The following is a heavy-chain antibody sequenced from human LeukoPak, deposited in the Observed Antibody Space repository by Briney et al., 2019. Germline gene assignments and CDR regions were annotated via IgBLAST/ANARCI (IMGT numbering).Heavy chain of an antibody. CDR1: GYTFTSYE. Sequence: GAAVKVSCKASGYTFTSYEINWVRQATGQGLEWMGWMNPNSGNTGYAQKFQGRVTMTRSTSINTAYMELNSLTSEDTAVYYCARSSVGARRRIDYWGQGSLVTVSS. CDR3: ARSSVGARRRIDY. D-gene: IGHD1-26*01. V-gene: IGHV1-8*01. CDR2: MNPNSGNT. J-gene: IGHJ4*02.